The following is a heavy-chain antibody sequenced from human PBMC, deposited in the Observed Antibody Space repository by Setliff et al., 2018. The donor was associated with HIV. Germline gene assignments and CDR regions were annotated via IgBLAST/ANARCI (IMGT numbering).Heavy chain of an antibody. Sequence: SETLSLTCRVSGGSIGGYYWSWVRQSPGRGLEWIGYVSYSGSTSYNPSLNSRLTISIDTSKNQFSLKLSSVTAADTAVYYCARGGRDFYDSSGYYWNYWGQGTLVTVSS. J-gene: IGHJ4*02. V-gene: IGHV4-59*08. D-gene: IGHD3-22*01. CDR3: ARGGRDFYDSSGYYWNY. CDR2: VSYSGST. CDR1: GGSIGGYY.